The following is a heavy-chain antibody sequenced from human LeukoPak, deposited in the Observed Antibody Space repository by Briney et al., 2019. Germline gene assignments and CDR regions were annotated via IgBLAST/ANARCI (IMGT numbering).Heavy chain of an antibody. Sequence: GGSLRLSCAASGFTFSSYAMHWVRQAPGKGLEWVAVISYDGSNKYYADSVKGRFAISRDNSKNTLYLQMNSLRAEDTAVYYCARAYGDYEGFDYWGQGTLVTVSS. CDR1: GFTFSSYA. J-gene: IGHJ4*02. D-gene: IGHD4-17*01. CDR2: ISYDGSNK. V-gene: IGHV3-30*09. CDR3: ARAYGDYEGFDY.